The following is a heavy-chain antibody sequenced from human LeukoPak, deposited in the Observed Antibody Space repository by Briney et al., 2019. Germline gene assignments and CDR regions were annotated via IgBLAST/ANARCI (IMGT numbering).Heavy chain of an antibody. J-gene: IGHJ4*02. Sequence: GGSLELSVPASEFPFKIYTSTWFVQVRGKGLGGVSFINWSGIPTYYADSVKGRFTVSRDNSKNCLYLEMKSLRTEDTALYYCARATTPRWVVSALDSWGQGTLVTVSP. CDR1: EFPFKIYT. D-gene: IGHD1-1*01. CDR3: ARATTPRWVVSALDS. V-gene: IGHV3-43*01. CDR2: INWSGIPT.